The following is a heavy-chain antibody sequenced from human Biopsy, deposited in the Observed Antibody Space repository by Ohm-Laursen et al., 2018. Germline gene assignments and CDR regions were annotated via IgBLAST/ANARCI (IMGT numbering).Heavy chain of an antibody. D-gene: IGHD6-19*01. Sequence: SDTLSLTCTVSGGSIRGSSWSGIRQAPGKGLEWIVYISYSRDNNYTPSIKSLITISVDTSKNQFSMKLTSVTAADTAVYYCAKHGSGWTGDDAFHIWGQGTMVTVSS. J-gene: IGHJ3*02. CDR2: ISYSRDN. V-gene: IGHV4-59*08. CDR3: AKHGSGWTGDDAFHI. CDR1: GGSIRGSS.